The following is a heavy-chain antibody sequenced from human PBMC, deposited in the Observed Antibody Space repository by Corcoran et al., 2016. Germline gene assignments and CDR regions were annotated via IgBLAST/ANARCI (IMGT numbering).Heavy chain of an antibody. CDR1: GGTFSSYA. CDR2: IIPIFGTA. V-gene: IGHV1-69*01. D-gene: IGHD2-15*01. Sequence: QVQLVQSGAEVKKPGSSVKVSCKASGGTFSSYAISWVRQAPGQGLEWMGGIIPIFGTANYAQKFQGRVTITADESTSTAYMELSSLGSEDTAVYYCARAPSGPYCSGGSCYREAFDIWGQGTMVTVSS. CDR3: ARAPSGPYCSGGSCYREAFDI. J-gene: IGHJ3*02.